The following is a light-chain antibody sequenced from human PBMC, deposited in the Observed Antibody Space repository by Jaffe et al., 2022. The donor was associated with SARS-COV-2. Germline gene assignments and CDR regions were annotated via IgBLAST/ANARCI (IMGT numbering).Light chain of an antibody. Sequence: DIVMTQSPDSLAVSLGERATINCKSSQSVLYSSSNKNYLAWYQQKPGQPPKLLIYWASTRESGVPDRFSGSGSGTDFTLTISSLQAEDVAVYYCQQYYGLPRTFGQGTKVEIK. V-gene: IGKV4-1*01. J-gene: IGKJ1*01. CDR1: QSVLYSSSNKNY. CDR3: QQYYGLPRT. CDR2: WAS.